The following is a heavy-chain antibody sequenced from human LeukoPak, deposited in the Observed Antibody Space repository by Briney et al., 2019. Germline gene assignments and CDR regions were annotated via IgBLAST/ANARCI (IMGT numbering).Heavy chain of an antibody. V-gene: IGHV1-69*06. D-gene: IGHD3-10*01. Sequence: PVKVSCKASGGTFSSYAISWVRQAPGQGLEWMGGIIPIFGTANYAQKFQGRVTITADKSTSTAYMELSSLRSEDTAVYYCARDRYGSGSYPAFDIWGQGTMVTVSS. J-gene: IGHJ3*02. CDR1: GGTFSSYA. CDR3: ARDRYGSGSYPAFDI. CDR2: IIPIFGTA.